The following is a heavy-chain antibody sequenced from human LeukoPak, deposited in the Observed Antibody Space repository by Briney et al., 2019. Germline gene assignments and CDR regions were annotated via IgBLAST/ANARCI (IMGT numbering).Heavy chain of an antibody. CDR1: GGSISSYY. Sequence: PSETLSLTCTVSGGSISSYYWSWIRQPAGRALEWIGRIYTSGSTNYNPSLKSRVTMSVDTSKNQFSLKLSSVTAADTAVYYCASSSITIFGVVIPEFDYWGQGTLVTVSS. CDR2: IYTSGST. D-gene: IGHD3-3*01. CDR3: ASSSITIFGVVIPEFDY. V-gene: IGHV4-4*07. J-gene: IGHJ4*02.